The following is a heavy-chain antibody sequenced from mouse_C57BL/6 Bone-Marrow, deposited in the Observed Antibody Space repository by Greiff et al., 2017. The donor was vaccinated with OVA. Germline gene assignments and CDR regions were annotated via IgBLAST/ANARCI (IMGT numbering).Heavy chain of an antibody. CDR3: AREFITTVVGAMDY. V-gene: IGHV1-69*01. Sequence: QVQLQQPGAELVMPGASVKLSCKASGYPFTSYWMHWVKQRPGQGLEWIGEIDPSDSYTNYNQKFKGKSTLTVDKSSSTAYMQLSSLTSEDSAVYYCAREFITTVVGAMDYWGQGTSVTVSS. CDR2: IDPSDSYT. J-gene: IGHJ4*01. CDR1: GYPFTSYW. D-gene: IGHD1-1*01.